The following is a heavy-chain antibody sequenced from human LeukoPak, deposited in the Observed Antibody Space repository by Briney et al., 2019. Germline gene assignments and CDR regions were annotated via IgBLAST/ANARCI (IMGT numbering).Heavy chain of an antibody. CDR3: ARGAIVATISGYYYYYMDV. J-gene: IGHJ6*03. V-gene: IGHV4-59*01. Sequence: PSETLSLTCTVYTGSISSCYWSWIRQPPGKGLEWIGYIYYSGSTNYNPSLKRRVTISVDTSKNQFSLKLSSVTAADTAVYYCARGAIVATISGYYYYYMDVWGKGTTVTVSS. CDR1: TGSISSCY. D-gene: IGHD5-12*01. CDR2: IYYSGST.